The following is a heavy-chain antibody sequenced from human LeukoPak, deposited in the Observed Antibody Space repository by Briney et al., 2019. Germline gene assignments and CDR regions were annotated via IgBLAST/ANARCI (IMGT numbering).Heavy chain of an antibody. CDR1: GGSISTNPYW. J-gene: IGHJ4*02. Sequence: PSGTPSLTCTVSGGSISTNPYWWTWVRQPPGKGLEWIGEISHRGSTKYNPSLRSRVTISADESKNQFSLTFSPVTAADTAVYFCARAPPWALDYWGPGNLATVSS. V-gene: IGHV4-4*02. D-gene: IGHD7-27*01. CDR3: ARAPPWALDY. CDR2: ISHRGST.